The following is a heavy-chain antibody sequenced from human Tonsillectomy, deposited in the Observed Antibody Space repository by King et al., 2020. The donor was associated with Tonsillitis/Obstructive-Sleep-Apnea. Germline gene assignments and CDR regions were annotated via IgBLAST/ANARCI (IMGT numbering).Heavy chain of an antibody. J-gene: IGHJ4*02. Sequence: VQLQQWGAGLLKPSEPLSLTCAVYGGSFSGYYWSWIRQPPGKGLEWIREINHSGSTNYNPSLKSRVTISVDTSKNQFSLKLSSVTAADTAVYYCARVRAAAGIGYWGQGTLVTVSS. D-gene: IGHD6-13*01. CDR3: ARVRAAAGIGY. V-gene: IGHV4-34*01. CDR1: GGSFSGYY. CDR2: INHSGST.